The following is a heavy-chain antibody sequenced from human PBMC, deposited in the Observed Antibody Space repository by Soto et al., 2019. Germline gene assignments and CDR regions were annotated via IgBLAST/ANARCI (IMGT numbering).Heavy chain of an antibody. CDR1: SISTYY. J-gene: IGHJ4*02. Sequence: PSETLSLTCTVDSISTYYWNWIRQPPGKGLEWIGYIYYLGRTNYNSSLKSRITMSIDTSKNQFSLKLSSVTAADTAIYYCARDPVGVTHFDYWGRGAPVTVSS. CDR3: ARDPVGVTHFDY. D-gene: IGHD1-26*01. CDR2: IYYLGRT. V-gene: IGHV4-59*01.